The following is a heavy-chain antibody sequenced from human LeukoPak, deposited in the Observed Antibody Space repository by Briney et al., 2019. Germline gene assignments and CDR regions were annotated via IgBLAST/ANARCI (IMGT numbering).Heavy chain of an antibody. Sequence: PSETLSLTCTVPGGSISSYYWSWIRQPPGKGLEWIGYIFYNGSTHYNPSLKSRVTISLDTSKNQFSLKLASVTAADTAVYYCAREGGSYGGDFDYWGQGTPVTVSS. CDR1: GGSISSYY. J-gene: IGHJ4*02. D-gene: IGHD1-26*01. CDR3: AREGGSYGGDFDY. V-gene: IGHV4-59*01. CDR2: IFYNGST.